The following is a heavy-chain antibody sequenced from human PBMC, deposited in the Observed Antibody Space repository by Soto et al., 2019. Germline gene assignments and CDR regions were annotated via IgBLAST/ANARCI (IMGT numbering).Heavy chain of an antibody. D-gene: IGHD2-2*01. CDR1: GFTFSTYA. CDR3: AKSGSSSHYAASDY. Sequence: PGGSLRLSCAASGFTFSTYAMSWVRQAPGKGLEWVSIISNTGDTTYYTDSVKGRFTLSRDNSKNTLYLQMNSLRAEDTAVYYCAKSGSSSHYAASDYWGQGTLVTVSS. V-gene: IGHV3-23*01. J-gene: IGHJ4*02. CDR2: ISNTGDTT.